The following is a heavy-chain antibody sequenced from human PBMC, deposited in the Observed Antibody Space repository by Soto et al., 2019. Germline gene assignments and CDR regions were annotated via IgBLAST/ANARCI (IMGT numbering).Heavy chain of an antibody. D-gene: IGHD1-26*01. CDR3: ARDSGNLGVWAYVFDY. Sequence: QVQLVQSGAEVKKPGASVKVSCKASGYTFTDYGISWVRQAPGQGLEWMGWISGYNGNTDYAQSFQGRVNMTTDTSTSTAYMELRSLRSDDTAVFFCARDSGNLGVWAYVFDYWGQGTLVTVSS. CDR1: GYTFTDYG. J-gene: IGHJ4*02. CDR2: ISGYNGNT. V-gene: IGHV1-18*01.